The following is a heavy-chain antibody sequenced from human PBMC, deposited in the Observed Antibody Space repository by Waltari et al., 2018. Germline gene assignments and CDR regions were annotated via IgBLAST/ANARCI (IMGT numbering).Heavy chain of an antibody. J-gene: IGHJ4*02. Sequence: QVQLVQSGAEVKKPGSSVKVSCKASGGTFSSYAISWVRQAPGQGLEWMGRMMSSFGTATYARKYHGRVTITADKSTITVYRELSSRRSEDTAVYYCAREEDGPFDYWCQGTLVTVSS. CDR1: GGTFSSYA. D-gene: IGHD2-15*01. V-gene: IGHV1-69*08. CDR2: MMSSFGTA. CDR3: AREEDGPFDY.